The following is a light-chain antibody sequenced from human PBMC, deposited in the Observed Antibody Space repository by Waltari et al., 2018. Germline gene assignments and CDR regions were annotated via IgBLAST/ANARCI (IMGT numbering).Light chain of an antibody. J-gene: IGLJ3*02. CDR3: SSRTSSITWV. V-gene: IGLV2-14*03. Sequence: QSALTQPASVSGSPGQSITISCTGTSSDVGPYDYVSWYQQHPGKAPKVVIYDVTKRPSGVSNRFSGSKSGSTASLTISGLQAEDEADYYCSSRTSSITWVFGGGTKLTVL. CDR1: SSDVGPYDY. CDR2: DVT.